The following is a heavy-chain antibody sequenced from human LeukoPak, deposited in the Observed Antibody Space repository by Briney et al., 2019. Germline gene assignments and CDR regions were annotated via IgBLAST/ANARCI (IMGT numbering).Heavy chain of an antibody. D-gene: IGHD1-26*01. CDR1: GFTFDDYG. CDR2: INWNGGST. Sequence: GGSLRLSCAASGFTFDDYGMSWVRQAPGKGLEWGSGINWNGGSTGYADSVKGRFTISRDNAKNSLYLQMNSLRAEDTALYYCARDVKGGGSPWYYYYYMDVWGKGTTVTVSS. CDR3: ARDVKGGGSPWYYYYYMDV. V-gene: IGHV3-20*04. J-gene: IGHJ6*03.